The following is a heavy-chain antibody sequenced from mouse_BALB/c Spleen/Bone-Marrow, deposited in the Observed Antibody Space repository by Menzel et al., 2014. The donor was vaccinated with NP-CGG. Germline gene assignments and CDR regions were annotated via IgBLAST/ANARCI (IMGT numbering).Heavy chain of an antibody. V-gene: IGHV1S81*02. CDR1: GYTFTNYY. CDR3: SRHYCSTPYYAMDY. Sequence: VQLQQSGAELVKPGASVKLSCKASGYTFTNYYIYWEKQRPGQGLEWIGGINPSNGGTKFNEKFKNKATLTIDKSSSTAYIQLSSLTSEDSAVYYCSRHYCSTPYYAMDYWGQGTSVTVSS. J-gene: IGHJ4*01. CDR2: INPSNGGT. D-gene: IGHD1-2*01.